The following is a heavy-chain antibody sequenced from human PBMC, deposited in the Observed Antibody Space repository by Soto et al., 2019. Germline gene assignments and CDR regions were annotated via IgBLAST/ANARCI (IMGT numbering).Heavy chain of an antibody. CDR3: AKGLSSGSYADHPYYYYGMDV. D-gene: IGHD1-26*01. CDR2: ISYDGSNK. J-gene: IGHJ6*02. V-gene: IGHV3-30*18. Sequence: PGGSLRLSCAASGFTFSSYGMHWVRQAPGKGLEWVAVISYDGSNKYYADSVKGRFTISRDNSKNTLYLQMNGLRAEDTAVYYCAKGLSSGSYADHPYYYYGMDVWGQGTTVTVSS. CDR1: GFTFSSYG.